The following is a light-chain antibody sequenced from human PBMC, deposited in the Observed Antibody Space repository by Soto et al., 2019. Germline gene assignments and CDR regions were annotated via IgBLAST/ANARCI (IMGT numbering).Light chain of an antibody. CDR3: ASFTTKSSYV. V-gene: IGLV2-14*03. CDR1: NSDVGAYIY. Sequence: QSVLTQPASVSGSPGQSITISCTGTNSDVGAYIYVSWYQQHPGKAPKLMVYDINNRPSGVSNRFSGSKSANTASLTISGLQADDEADYYCASFTTKSSYVFGTGTKVTVL. J-gene: IGLJ1*01. CDR2: DIN.